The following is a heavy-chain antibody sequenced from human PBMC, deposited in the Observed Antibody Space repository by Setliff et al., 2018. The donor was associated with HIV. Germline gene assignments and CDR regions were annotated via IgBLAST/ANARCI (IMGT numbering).Heavy chain of an antibody. Sequence: GGSLRLSCAASGFTFSRFDMNWVRQVPGKGLEWVAYIDSSSETKYYADSVKGRFGISRDNARNSLFLQMNNLRVEDTAVYYCAREGSSGYTGWFDSWGQGTLVTSPQ. CDR1: GFTFSRFD. CDR2: IDSSSETK. V-gene: IGHV3-48*03. CDR3: AREGSSGYTGWFDS. J-gene: IGHJ5*01. D-gene: IGHD3-22*01.